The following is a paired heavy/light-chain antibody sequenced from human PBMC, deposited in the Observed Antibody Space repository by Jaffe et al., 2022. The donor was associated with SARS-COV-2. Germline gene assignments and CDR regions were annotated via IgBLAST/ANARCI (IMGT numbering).Heavy chain of an antibody. D-gene: IGHD3-10*01. CDR1: GGSFSGYY. Sequence: QVQLQQWGTGLLKPSETLSLTCVVYGGSFSGYYWTWIRQPPGKGLEWIGEINAGGSTNYNSSFKRRVIVSLDTSKNQFSLKLTSVTAADAAVYYCARYINRGRYGSVSHPEYYDYHYMDVWGKGTTVTVSS. CDR3: ARYINRGRYGSVSHPEYYDYHYMDV. J-gene: IGHJ6*03. CDR2: INAGGST. V-gene: IGHV4-34*01.
Light chain of an antibody. V-gene: IGLV3-19*01. CDR1: SLRNYF. J-gene: IGLJ3*02. CDR3: NSRDSTDNHEVL. CDR2: GKN. Sequence: SSDLTQDPALSVALGQTVRITCQGDSLRNYFASWYQRKPGQAPKLVMYGKNNRPSGIPDRFSGSGSGSTASLTITGAQAEDEADYYCNSRDSTDNHEVLFGAGTRLTVL.